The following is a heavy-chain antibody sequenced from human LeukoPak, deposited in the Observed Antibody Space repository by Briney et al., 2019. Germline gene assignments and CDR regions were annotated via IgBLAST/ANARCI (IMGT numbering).Heavy chain of an antibody. V-gene: IGHV3-23*01. CDR1: GFTLSTYN. D-gene: IGHD1-26*01. CDR3: AKDGKGATTYAFDI. J-gene: IGHJ3*02. CDR2: ISGSGGST. Sequence: PGGSLRLSCAASGFTLSTYNMKWVRQAPRKGLEWVSAISGSGGSTYYADSVKGRFTISRDNSKNTLYLQMNSLRAEDTAVYYCAKDGKGATTYAFDIWGQGTMVTVSS.